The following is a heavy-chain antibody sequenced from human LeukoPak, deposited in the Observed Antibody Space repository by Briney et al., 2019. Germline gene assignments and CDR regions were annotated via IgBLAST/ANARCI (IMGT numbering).Heavy chain of an antibody. D-gene: IGHD2-15*01. CDR3: ARHGPGGYFDL. CDR2: IYSTGST. Sequence: PSETLSLACTVSGGSINGYYWSWIRQPPGKGLEWIGYIYSTGSTDYGPSLKSRVTVSVDTSNNHFSLRLSSVTAIDTALYYCARHGPGGYFDLWGRGTLVTVSS. V-gene: IGHV4-59*08. J-gene: IGHJ2*01. CDR1: GGSINGYY.